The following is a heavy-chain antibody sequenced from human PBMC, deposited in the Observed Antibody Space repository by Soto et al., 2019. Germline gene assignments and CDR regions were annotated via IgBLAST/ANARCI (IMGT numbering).Heavy chain of an antibody. CDR1: GGSISSSNW. V-gene: IGHV4-4*02. D-gene: IGHD2-8*01. CDR3: ARGGGHCTNGVCPYYYYGMDV. CDR2: IYHSGST. J-gene: IGHJ6*02. Sequence: KPSETLSLTCAVSGGSISSSNWWSWVRQPPGKGLEWIGEIYHSGSTNYNPSLKSRVTISVDKSKNQFSLKLSSVTAADTAVYYCARGGGHCTNGVCPYYYYGMDVWGQGTTVTVSS.